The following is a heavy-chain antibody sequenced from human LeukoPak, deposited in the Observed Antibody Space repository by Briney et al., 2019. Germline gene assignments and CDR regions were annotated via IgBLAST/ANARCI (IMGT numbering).Heavy chain of an antibody. J-gene: IGHJ4*02. V-gene: IGHV4-59*08. CDR2: IYYSGST. CDR3: ARQSGASPHYFDY. D-gene: IGHD1-26*01. Sequence: PSETLSLTCTVSGGSISSYYWSWIRQPPGKGLEWIGYIYYSGSTNCNPSLKSRVTMSVATSNKQFSLRLSSVTVADTAIYYCARQSGASPHYFDYWGQGALVTVSS. CDR1: GGSISSYY.